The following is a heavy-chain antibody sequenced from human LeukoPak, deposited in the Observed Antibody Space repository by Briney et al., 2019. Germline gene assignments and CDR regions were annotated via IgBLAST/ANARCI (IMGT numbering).Heavy chain of an antibody. J-gene: IGHJ4*02. D-gene: IGHD7-27*01. V-gene: IGHV4-39*01. Sequence: PSETLSLTCAVYGGSFSGYYWGWIRQPPGKGLEWIGSIYFSGSTYSNPSLKSRVTISVDTSKNQFSLELSSVTAADMAVYYCARLPGNWGPADNWGQGTLVTVSP. CDR3: ARLPGNWGPADN. CDR2: IYFSGST. CDR1: GGSFSGYY.